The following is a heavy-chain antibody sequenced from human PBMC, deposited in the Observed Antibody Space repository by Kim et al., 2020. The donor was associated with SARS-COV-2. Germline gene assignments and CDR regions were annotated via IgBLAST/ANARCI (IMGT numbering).Heavy chain of an antibody. J-gene: IGHJ5*02. CDR3: ATWVDNNWFDP. V-gene: IGHV4-30-2*04. D-gene: IGHD2-15*01. Sequence: TYYNPSLKSRVTISVDTSKNQFSLRLSSVTAADTAVYFCATWVDNNWFDPWGQGTLVTVSS. CDR2: T.